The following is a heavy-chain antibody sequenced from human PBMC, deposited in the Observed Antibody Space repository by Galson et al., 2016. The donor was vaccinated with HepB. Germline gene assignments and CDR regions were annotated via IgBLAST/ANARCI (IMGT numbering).Heavy chain of an antibody. CDR3: ARDGAASGFWRRFDY. CDR2: ISGSGDIV. Sequence: SLRLSCAASGFIFSGYYMAWIRQAPGKGLEWLSYISGSGDIVYYADSVRGRFTISRDNAKHSLYLQMSSLRADDTDVYYCARDGAASGFWRRFDYWGQGVLVTVSS. CDR1: GFIFSGYY. D-gene: IGHD3-3*01. J-gene: IGHJ4*02. V-gene: IGHV3-11*01.